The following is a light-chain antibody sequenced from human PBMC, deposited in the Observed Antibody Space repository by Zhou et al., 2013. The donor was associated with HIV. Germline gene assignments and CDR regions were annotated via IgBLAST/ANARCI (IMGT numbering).Light chain of an antibody. CDR2: LGS. V-gene: IGKV2-28*01. J-gene: IGKJ1*01. CDR1: QSLLHSNGYKY. Sequence: DIVMTQSPLSLPVTPGEPASISCRSSQSLLHSNGYKYLDWYQQKPGQSPQLLIYLGSNRASGVPDRFSDSGSGTDFTLKISRVEAEDVGIYYCMQGIHLPPTFGQGTKVEIK. CDR3: MQGIHLPPT.